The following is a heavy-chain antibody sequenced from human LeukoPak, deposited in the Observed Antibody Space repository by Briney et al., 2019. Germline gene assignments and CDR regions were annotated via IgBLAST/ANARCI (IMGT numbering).Heavy chain of an antibody. D-gene: IGHD2-8*02. Sequence: PGGSLRLSCAASGLTFSDYYMSWIRQAPGKGLEWVSYIRSSCSTIYYADSVKGRFTISGDNAKNSLYLQINALRPEHTPVYYFARDSCFGGVSEWGQGTLVTVSS. CDR1: GLTFSDYY. J-gene: IGHJ4*02. CDR3: ARDSCFGGVSE. V-gene: IGHV3-11*01. CDR2: IRSSCSTI.